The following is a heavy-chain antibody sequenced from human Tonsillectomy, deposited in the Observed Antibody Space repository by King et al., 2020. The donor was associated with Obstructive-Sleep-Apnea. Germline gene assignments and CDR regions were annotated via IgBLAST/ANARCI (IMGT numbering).Heavy chain of an antibody. D-gene: IGHD1-26*01. J-gene: IGHJ4*02. CDR3: ARDAKIVGAAQFDY. V-gene: IGHV4-38-2*02. CDR1: GYSISSGCY. CDR2: IYHSGST. Sequence: VQLQESGPGLVKPSETLSLTCSVSGYSISSGCYWGWIRQPPGKGLEWIGTIYHSGSTYYYPSLKSRVTISVDTSKNQFSLKLSSVTAADTAVYYCARDAKIVGAAQFDYWGQGTLVTVSS.